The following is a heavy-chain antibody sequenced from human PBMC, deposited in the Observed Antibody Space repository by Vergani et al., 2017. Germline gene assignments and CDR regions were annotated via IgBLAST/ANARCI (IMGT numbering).Heavy chain of an antibody. V-gene: IGHV1-69*12. J-gene: IGHJ5*02. CDR1: GGTFSSYA. CDR3: ARDLPAGSGSYRAYWFDP. D-gene: IGHD3-10*01. CDR2: IIPIFGTA. Sequence: QVQLVQSGAEVKKPGSSVKVSCKASGGTFSSYAISWVRQAPGQGLEWMGGIIPIFGTANYAQKFQGRVTITADESTSTAYMELSSLSSADTAVYYCARDLPAGSGSYRAYWFDPWGQGTLVTVSS.